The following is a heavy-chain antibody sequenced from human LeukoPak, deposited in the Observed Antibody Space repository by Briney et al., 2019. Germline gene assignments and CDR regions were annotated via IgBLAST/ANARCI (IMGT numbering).Heavy chain of an antibody. CDR1: GFTFSNYW. J-gene: IGHJ4*02. CDR3: ARSVAGFDY. CDR2: IKQDGNEK. Sequence: PGGSLRLSCAASGFTFSNYWMSWVRQAPGKGLEWVANIKQDGNEKYYVDSVKGRFTISRDNAKTSLYLQMNSLRAEDTAVYYCARSVAGFDYWGQGALVTVSS. D-gene: IGHD6-19*01. V-gene: IGHV3-7*01.